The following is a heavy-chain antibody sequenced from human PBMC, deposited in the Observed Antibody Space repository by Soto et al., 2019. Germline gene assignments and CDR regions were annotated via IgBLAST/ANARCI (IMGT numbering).Heavy chain of an antibody. V-gene: IGHV5-51*01. Sequence: GESLKISCKGSGYSFTNYWIAWVRQMPGKGLEYMGIIYPGDSDTRYSPSFQGQVTISADKSISTAYLQWSSLKASDTAIYYCARHGFYGDYSSNYFDPWGQGTLVTVSS. CDR1: GYSFTNYW. J-gene: IGHJ5*02. D-gene: IGHD4-17*01. CDR2: IYPGDSDT. CDR3: ARHGFYGDYSSNYFDP.